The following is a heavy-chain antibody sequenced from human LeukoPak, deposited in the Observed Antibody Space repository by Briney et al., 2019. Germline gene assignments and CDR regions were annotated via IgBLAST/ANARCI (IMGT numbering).Heavy chain of an antibody. CDR3: ARAYSSSWSTNWFDP. CDR1: GESFKDYY. Sequence: PSETLSLTCAVYGESFKDYYWNWIRQPPGKGLEWIGEINHSGSSNYNPSLKSRVTISVDTSKNQFSLKLSSVTAADTAVYYCARAYSSSWSTNWFDPWGQGALVTVSS. V-gene: IGHV4-34*01. CDR2: INHSGSS. J-gene: IGHJ5*02. D-gene: IGHD6-13*01.